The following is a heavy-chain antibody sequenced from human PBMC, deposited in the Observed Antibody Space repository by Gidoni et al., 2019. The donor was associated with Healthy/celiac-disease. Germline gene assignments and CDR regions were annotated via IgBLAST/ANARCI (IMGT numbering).Heavy chain of an antibody. V-gene: IGHV3-33*01. CDR1: GFTFSSNG. J-gene: IGHJ3*02. CDR2: IWYDGSNK. Sequence: QVQLVESGGGVVQPGRSLRLPCAAAGFTFSSNGMHWVRQAPGKGLEWGAVIWYDGSNKYYAASVKGRFTISRDNSKNTLYLQMNSLRAEDTAVYYCARTSITMIVVADAFDIWGQGTMVTVSS. D-gene: IGHD3-22*01. CDR3: ARTSITMIVVADAFDI.